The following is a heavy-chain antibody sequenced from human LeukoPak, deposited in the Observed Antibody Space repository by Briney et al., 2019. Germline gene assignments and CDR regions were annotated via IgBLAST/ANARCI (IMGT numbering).Heavy chain of an antibody. D-gene: IGHD3-10*01. CDR1: GFTFSSYA. CDR3: ARDSPAGYDDLWA. Sequence: GGSLRLSCAASGFTFSSYAMHWVRQAPGKGLEWVAVISYDGSNKYYADSVKGRFTISRDNSKNTLYLQMNSLRAEDTAVYYCARDSPAGYDDLWAWGQGTLVTVSS. V-gene: IGHV3-30-3*01. J-gene: IGHJ5*02. CDR2: ISYDGSNK.